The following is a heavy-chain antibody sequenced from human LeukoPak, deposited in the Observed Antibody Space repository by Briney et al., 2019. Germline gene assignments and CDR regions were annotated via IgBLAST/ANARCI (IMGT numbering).Heavy chain of an antibody. V-gene: IGHV3-15*01. J-gene: IGHJ4*02. CDR2: IKSKTDGGTT. D-gene: IGHD3-3*01. CDR1: GFTFSNAW. CDR3: TTAGDFWSGYYTRFDY. Sequence: PAGSLRLSCAASGFTFSNAWMSWVRQAPGKGLEWVGRIKSKTDGGTTDYAAPVKGRFTISRDDSKNTLYLQMNSLKTGDTAVYYCTTAGDFWSGYYTRFDYWGQGTLVTVSS.